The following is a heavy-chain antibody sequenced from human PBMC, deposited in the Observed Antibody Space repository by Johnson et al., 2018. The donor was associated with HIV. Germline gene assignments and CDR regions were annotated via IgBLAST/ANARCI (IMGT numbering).Heavy chain of an antibody. CDR2: ISSSGSTM. D-gene: IGHD6-19*01. CDR3: AKDRQWGPRDAFDI. CDR1: GLTFSDYY. V-gene: IGHV3-11*01. Sequence: QVQLVESGGGLVQPGGSLRLSCAAPGLTFSDYYMTWIRQAPGKGLEWVSYISSSGSTMYYADSVKGRFTISRDNAKNSLYLQMNSLRAEDTAVYYCAKDRQWGPRDAFDIWGQGTMVTVSS. J-gene: IGHJ3*02.